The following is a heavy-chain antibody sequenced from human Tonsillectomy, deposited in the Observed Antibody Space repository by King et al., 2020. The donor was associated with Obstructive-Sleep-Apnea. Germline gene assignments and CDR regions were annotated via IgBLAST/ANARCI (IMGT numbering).Heavy chain of an antibody. J-gene: IGHJ3*02. V-gene: IGHV3-53*04. Sequence: VQLVESGGGLVQPGGSLRLSCAASGYTVSSNYMSWVRQAPGKGLEWVSVIYSGDNTYYADSVKGRFTISRHNSKNTLYLQMNSLRPEDTAVYYCAGPLGFCSRTSCSDALDIWGQGTVVTVSS. CDR2: IYSGDNT. CDR3: AGPLGFCSRTSCSDALDI. D-gene: IGHD2-2*01. CDR1: GYTVSSNY.